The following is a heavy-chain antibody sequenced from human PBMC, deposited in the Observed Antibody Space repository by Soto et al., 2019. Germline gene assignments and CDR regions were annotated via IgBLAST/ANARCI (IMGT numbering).Heavy chain of an antibody. CDR1: GFTFSNYW. J-gene: IGHJ4*02. CDR2: IKQDGSEK. Sequence: PGGSLRLSCAASGFTFSNYWMTWVRQAPGKGLEWVANIKQDGSEKYYVDSVKGRFTISRDNAKNSLYLQMNSLRAEDTAVYYCARGCSGGSCYSIWFDYWGKGTQVTVSS. V-gene: IGHV3-7*03. D-gene: IGHD2-15*01. CDR3: ARGCSGGSCYSIWFDY.